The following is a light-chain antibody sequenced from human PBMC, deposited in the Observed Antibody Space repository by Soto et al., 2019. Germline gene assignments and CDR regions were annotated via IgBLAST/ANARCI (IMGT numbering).Light chain of an antibody. CDR3: QQSYDPPYT. J-gene: IGKJ2*01. CDR2: AAS. V-gene: IGKV1-39*01. CDR1: QTISSY. Sequence: DIQMTQSPSSLSASVGDRVTITCRASQTISSYLNWYQQKPGKAPKLLIYAASSLQSEAPSTFSGSGSGTDFTLTISSLQPEDFATYFCQQSYDPPYTFGQGTKLEI.